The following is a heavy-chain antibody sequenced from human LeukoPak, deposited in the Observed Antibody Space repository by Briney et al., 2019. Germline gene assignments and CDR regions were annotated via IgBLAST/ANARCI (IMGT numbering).Heavy chain of an antibody. V-gene: IGHV4-34*01. Sequence: SETLSLTCAVYGGSFSGYYWSWLRQPPGKGLEWIGEINHSGSTNYNPSLKSRVTISVDTSKNQFSLKLSSVTAADTAVYYCARGVRDIVAVPAARKIDYWGQGTLVTVSS. J-gene: IGHJ4*02. CDR1: GGSFSGYY. CDR3: ARGVRDIVAVPAARKIDY. D-gene: IGHD2-2*01. CDR2: INHSGST.